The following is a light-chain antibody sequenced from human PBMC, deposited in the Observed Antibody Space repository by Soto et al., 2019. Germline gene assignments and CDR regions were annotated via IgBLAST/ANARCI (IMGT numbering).Light chain of an antibody. V-gene: IGKV1-9*01. J-gene: IGKJ4*01. CDR3: QQLNSYPL. CDR1: QGISSY. CDR2: AAS. Sequence: DIQLTHSPSFLSASVGDRVTITFRSSQGISSYLAWYQQKPGKAPKLLIYAASTLQSGVPSRFSGSGSGTEFTLTISSLQPEDFATYYCQQLNSYPLFGGGTKVDIK.